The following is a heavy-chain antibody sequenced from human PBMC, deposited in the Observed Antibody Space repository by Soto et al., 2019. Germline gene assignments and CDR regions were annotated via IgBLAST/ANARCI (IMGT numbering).Heavy chain of an antibody. CDR2: INAGNGNT. J-gene: IGHJ4*02. Sequence: QVQLVQSGAEEKKPGASVKVSCKASGYTFTSYDMHWVRQAPGQRLEWMGWINAGNGNTKYSQKFQGRVTITRDTSASTGYMDLTSLRTEDTAVYECARDKITGIPDYWSQGTLVTFSA. CDR3: ARDKITGIPDY. D-gene: IGHD1-20*01. CDR1: GYTFTSYD. V-gene: IGHV1-3*05.